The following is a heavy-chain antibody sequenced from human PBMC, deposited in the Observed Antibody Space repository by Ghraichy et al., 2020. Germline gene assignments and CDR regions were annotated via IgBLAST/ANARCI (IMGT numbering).Heavy chain of an antibody. J-gene: IGHJ6*02. CDR1: GGSISSSSYY. CDR3: ARHSTNYYYYGMDV. V-gene: IGHV4-39*01. CDR2: IYYSGST. Sequence: SETLSLTCTVSGGSISSSSYYWGWIRQPPGKGLEWIGSIYYSGSTYYNPSLKSRVTISVDTSKNQFSLKLSSVTAADTAVYYCARHSTNYYYYGMDVWGQGTTVTVSS.